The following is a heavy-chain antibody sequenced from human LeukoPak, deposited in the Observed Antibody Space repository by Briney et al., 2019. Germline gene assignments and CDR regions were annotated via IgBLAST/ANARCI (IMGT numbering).Heavy chain of an antibody. Sequence: ASVKVSCKASGYTFTSYYLHWVRQAPGQGLEWMGIINYSAGSTSYAQKFQGRVTMTRDTSTSTVYMELSSLRSEDTAVYYCARKGDIAVAGLVLDHWGQGTLVTVSS. CDR3: ARKGDIAVAGLVLDH. V-gene: IGHV1-46*01. J-gene: IGHJ4*02. D-gene: IGHD6-19*01. CDR2: INYSAGST. CDR1: GYTFTSYY.